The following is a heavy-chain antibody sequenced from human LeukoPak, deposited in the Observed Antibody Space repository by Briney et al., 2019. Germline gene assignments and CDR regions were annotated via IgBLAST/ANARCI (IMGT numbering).Heavy chain of an antibody. D-gene: IGHD3-9*01. Sequence: ASVKVSCKASGYTFTSYDINWVRQATGRGLEWMGWMNPNSGNTGYAQKFQGRVTMTRNTSISTAYMELSSLRSEDTAVYYCAMELILTGHNLFDYWGQGTLVTVSS. CDR1: GYTFTSYD. CDR2: MNPNSGNT. J-gene: IGHJ4*02. CDR3: AMELILTGHNLFDY. V-gene: IGHV1-8*01.